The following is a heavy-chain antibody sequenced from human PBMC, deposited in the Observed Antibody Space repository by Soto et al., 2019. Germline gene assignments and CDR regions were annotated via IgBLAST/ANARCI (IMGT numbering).Heavy chain of an antibody. Sequence: SETLSLTCTVSGGSISSGGYYWSWIRQHPGKGLEWIGYIYYSGSTYYNPSLKSRVTISVDTSKNQFSLKLSTVTAADTAVYYCARGGIAVAGTAPHYYYGMDVWGQGTTVTVSS. CDR1: GGSISSGGYY. J-gene: IGHJ6*02. CDR3: ARGGIAVAGTAPHYYYGMDV. CDR2: IYYSGST. D-gene: IGHD6-19*01. V-gene: IGHV4-31*03.